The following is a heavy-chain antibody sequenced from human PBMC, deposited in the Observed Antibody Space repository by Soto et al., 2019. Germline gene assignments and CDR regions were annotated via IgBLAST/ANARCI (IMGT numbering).Heavy chain of an antibody. CDR1: AFTFSSYS. CDR2: ISSSSSTI. CDR3: ARDFWSGYPRLDY. V-gene: IGHV3-48*01. J-gene: IGHJ4*02. D-gene: IGHD3-3*01. Sequence: PGGSLRLSCPASAFTFSSYSMNWVRQAPGKGLEWVSYISSSSSTIYYADSVKGRFTISRDNAKNSLYLQMNSLRAEDTAVYYCARDFWSGYPRLDYWGQGTLVTVSS.